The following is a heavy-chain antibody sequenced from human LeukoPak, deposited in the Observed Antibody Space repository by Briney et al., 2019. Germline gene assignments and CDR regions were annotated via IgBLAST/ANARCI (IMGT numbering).Heavy chain of an antibody. V-gene: IGHV1-18*01. CDR3: ARDPGPPYDILTGYYTLTFDY. CDR2: ISAYNGNT. J-gene: IGHJ4*02. Sequence: ASVKVSCKASVYTFTSYGISWVRQAPGQGREWMGWISAYNGNTNYAQNLQGRVTITTDTSTRTAYMELRSLRSAHTAVYYCARDPGPPYDILTGYYTLTFDYWGQGTLVTVSS. D-gene: IGHD3-9*01. CDR1: VYTFTSYG.